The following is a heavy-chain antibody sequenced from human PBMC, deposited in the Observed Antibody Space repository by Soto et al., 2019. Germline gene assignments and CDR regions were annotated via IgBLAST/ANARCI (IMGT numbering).Heavy chain of an antibody. CDR3: ARDGRGYSGYSYDS. Sequence: SETLSLTCTVTGDSSSRYYWSWIRQPPGKGLEWIGYISYSGSTNYNPSLKSRVTISVDTSKTQFSLKLTSVTAADTAVYYCARDGRGYSGYSYDSWGQGTRVTVSS. CDR1: GDSSSRYY. CDR2: ISYSGST. D-gene: IGHD5-12*01. J-gene: IGHJ4*02. V-gene: IGHV4-59*01.